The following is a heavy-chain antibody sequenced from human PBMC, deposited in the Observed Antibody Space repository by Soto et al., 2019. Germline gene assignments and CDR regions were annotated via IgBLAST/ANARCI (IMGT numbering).Heavy chain of an antibody. J-gene: IGHJ6*02. CDR1: GFMFGSLA. CDR3: AKDLLSSYYYGMDA. D-gene: IGHD3-10*01. V-gene: IGHV3-23*01. CDR2: ISGSGTDT. Sequence: EVQLLESGGGLVQPGGSLRLPCEASGFMFGSLAMSWVAQAPGKGLEWVSGISGSGTDTYYADAVKGRVTISRDNAKNTLYLQMNGLRAEDTAIYYCAKDLLSSYYYGMDAWGQGTTVTVSS.